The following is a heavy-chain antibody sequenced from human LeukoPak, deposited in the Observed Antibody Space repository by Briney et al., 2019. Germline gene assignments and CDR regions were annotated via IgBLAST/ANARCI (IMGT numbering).Heavy chain of an antibody. CDR3: ANPRRMVAGNSAFDI. J-gene: IGHJ3*02. CDR2: IYLGDSDT. D-gene: IGHD2-15*01. V-gene: IGHV5-51*01. Sequence: GESLKFSCKGSGYSFTNFWIGWVRQMPGKGLEWMGIIYLGDSDTRYSPSFQGQVTISADKSISTTYWQWSCLAASDTAIHYCANPRRMVAGNSAFDIWGQGTMVTVSS. CDR1: GYSFTNFW.